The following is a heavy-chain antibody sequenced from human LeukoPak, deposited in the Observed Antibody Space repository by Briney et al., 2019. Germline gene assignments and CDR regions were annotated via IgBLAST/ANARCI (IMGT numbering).Heavy chain of an antibody. J-gene: IGHJ4*02. CDR2: ISSSSYI. V-gene: IGHV3-21*01. D-gene: IGHD6-6*01. CDR1: GFTFSSYS. CDR3: ARERQLVFDC. Sequence: GGSLRLSCAASGFTFSSYSMNWVRQAPGKGLEWVSSISSSSYIYYADSVKGRFTISRDSAKNSLYLQMNSLRAEDTAVYYCARERQLVFDCWGQGTLVTVSS.